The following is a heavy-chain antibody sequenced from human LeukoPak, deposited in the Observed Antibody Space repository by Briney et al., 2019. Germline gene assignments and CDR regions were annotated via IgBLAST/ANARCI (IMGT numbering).Heavy chain of an antibody. D-gene: IGHD1-26*01. J-gene: IGHJ4*02. CDR2: IYPGDSDT. CDR3: ARRRDLYSGSYYPFDY. V-gene: IGHV5-51*01. Sequence: GESLKISCKGSGYSFTSYWIGWMRQMPGKGLEWMGIIYPGDSDTRYSPSFQCQVTISADKSISTVYLQWSSLKASDTAMYYCARRRDLYSGSYYPFDYWGQGTLVTVSS. CDR1: GYSFTSYW.